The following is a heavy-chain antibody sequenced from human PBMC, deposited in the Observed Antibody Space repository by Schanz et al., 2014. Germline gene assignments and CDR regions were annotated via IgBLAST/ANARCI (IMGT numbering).Heavy chain of an antibody. J-gene: IGHJ6*02. CDR2: INPSGGST. CDR1: GYTFTRYY. Sequence: QVQLVQSGAEVKKPGASVKVSCKASGYTFTRYYIHWVRQAPGQGLEWMGIINPSGGSTTYAQKFQGRVTMTRDTSTSTVYMELSSLRSDDTAVYYCARDFGVLIMPSYGMDVWGQGTTVIVSS. V-gene: IGHV1-46*01. CDR3: ARDFGVLIMPSYGMDV. D-gene: IGHD3-3*01.